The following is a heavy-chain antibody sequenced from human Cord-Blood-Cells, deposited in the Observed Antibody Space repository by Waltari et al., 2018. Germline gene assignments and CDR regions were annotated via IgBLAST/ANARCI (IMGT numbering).Heavy chain of an antibody. J-gene: IGHJ5*02. V-gene: IGHV4-34*01. CDR2: INHSGST. CDR3: ARGPSGFWSGYYGSWWFDP. CDR1: GGSFSGYY. D-gene: IGHD3-3*01. Sequence: QVQLQQWGAGLLKPSETLSLTCAVYGGSFSGYYWSWIRQPPGKGLEWIGEINHSGSTNYNPSLKSRVTISVDTSKNQFSPKLSSVTAADTAVYYCARGPSGFWSGYYGSWWFDPWGQGTLVTVSS.